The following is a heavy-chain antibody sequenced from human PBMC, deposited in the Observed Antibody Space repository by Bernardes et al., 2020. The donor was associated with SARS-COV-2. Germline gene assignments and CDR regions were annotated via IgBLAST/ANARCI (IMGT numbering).Heavy chain of an antibody. D-gene: IGHD6-19*01. Sequence: GGSLRLSCAASGFSFSNYGMHWVRQAPGKGLEWVAVISHDGNLKYYLDSLKGRFTISRDNSINTLYLQMNSLRADDTAVYYCAKVAVPASNLDYWGQGTLVTVSS. CDR1: GFSFSNYG. V-gene: IGHV3-30*18. CDR2: ISHDGNLK. CDR3: AKVAVPASNLDY. J-gene: IGHJ4*02.